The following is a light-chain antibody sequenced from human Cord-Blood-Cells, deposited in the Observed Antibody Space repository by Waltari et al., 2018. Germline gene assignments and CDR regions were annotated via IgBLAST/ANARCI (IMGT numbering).Light chain of an antibody. CDR2: GAS. Sequence: EIVLTQSPGTLSLSPGERATLSCRASQSVSSSYLAWYQQKPGQAPRLLIYGASSRATGIPDRFSGRGSVTDFTLTISRLEPEDFAVYYCQQYGSSPPGGTFGQGTKVEIK. J-gene: IGKJ1*01. CDR1: QSVSSSY. V-gene: IGKV3-20*01. CDR3: QQYGSSPPGGT.